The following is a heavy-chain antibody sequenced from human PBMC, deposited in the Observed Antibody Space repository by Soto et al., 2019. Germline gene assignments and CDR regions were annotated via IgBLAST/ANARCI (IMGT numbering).Heavy chain of an antibody. V-gene: IGHV6-1*01. J-gene: IGHJ4*01. CDR1: GDRVSSNIAG. D-gene: IGHD1-26*01. Sequence: QALSIPSAIPGDRVSSNIAGGSLVRHSPSRGLEWLGRTYYRSKWYYEYAVSVRGRITINPDTSKNQYSLQLNSVTPEDTAVYFCARGEQYSGSIFDYWGQGTLVTVSS. CDR3: ARGEQYSGSIFDY. CDR2: TYYRSKWYY.